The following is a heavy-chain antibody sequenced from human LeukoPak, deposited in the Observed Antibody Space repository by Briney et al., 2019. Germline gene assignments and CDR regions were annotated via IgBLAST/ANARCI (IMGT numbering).Heavy chain of an antibody. J-gene: IGHJ4*02. V-gene: IGHV3-23*01. CDR3: AKEGIPLIGVGATNFDY. Sequence: GGSLRLSCAASGFTFSSYAMSWVRQAPGKGLEWVSAISGSGGSTYYADSVKGRFTISRDNSKNTLYPQMNSLRAEDTAVYYCAKEGIPLIGVGATNFDYWGQGTLVTVSS. D-gene: IGHD1-26*01. CDR1: GFTFSSYA. CDR2: ISGSGGST.